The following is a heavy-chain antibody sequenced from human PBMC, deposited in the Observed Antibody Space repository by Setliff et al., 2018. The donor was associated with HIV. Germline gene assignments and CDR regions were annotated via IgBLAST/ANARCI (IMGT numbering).Heavy chain of an antibody. V-gene: IGHV4-39*01. Sequence: LSLTCAVSGVSVNSDDDYWGWIRQPPGKGLEWIAIIHQSGTAHKRPSLKSRVTISIDTSENLFSLKLSGVTAADTAIYYCARQVGEGKWYLDSWGHGTLVTSPQ. CDR1: GVSVNSDDDY. CDR3: ARQVGEGKWYLDS. D-gene: IGHD1-26*01. CDR2: IHQSGTA. J-gene: IGHJ4*01.